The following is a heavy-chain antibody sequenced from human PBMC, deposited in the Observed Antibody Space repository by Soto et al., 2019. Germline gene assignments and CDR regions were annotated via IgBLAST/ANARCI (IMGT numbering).Heavy chain of an antibody. D-gene: IGHD2-15*01. CDR2: ISSSGSTI. V-gene: IGHV3-48*03. CDR3: VYCWGCDY. J-gene: IGHJ4*02. Sequence: EVQLVESGGGLVQPGGSLSLSCAASGFSFNTYEMNWVRQAPGKGLEWVSYISSSGSTIYYADSVKGRFTVSRDNGKNKVDLQMTGVGAEDEADYYCVYCWGCDYWGQGTQVTVSS. CDR1: GFSFNTYE.